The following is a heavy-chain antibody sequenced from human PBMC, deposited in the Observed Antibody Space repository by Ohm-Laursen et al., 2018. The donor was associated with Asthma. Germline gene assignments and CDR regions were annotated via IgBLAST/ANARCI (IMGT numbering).Heavy chain of an antibody. CDR2: ISYDGSNT. D-gene: IGHD1-26*01. J-gene: IGHJ4*02. V-gene: IGHV3-30*18. Sequence: SLRLSCAASEFSFSSYGMHWVRQAPGKGLEWVALISYDGSNTYYADSVKGRFTISRDNSQNTLYLQMNSLRAEDTAFYYCAKGGTYRYFDYWGQGTLVTVSS. CDR3: AKGGTYRYFDY. CDR1: EFSFSSYG.